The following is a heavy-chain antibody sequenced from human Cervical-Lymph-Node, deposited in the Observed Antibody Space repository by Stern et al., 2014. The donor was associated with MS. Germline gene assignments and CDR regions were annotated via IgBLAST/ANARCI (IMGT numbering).Heavy chain of an antibody. CDR3: ARDSGYSSSWYPWYFDY. J-gene: IGHJ4*02. V-gene: IGHV1-18*01. CDR1: GYTFTSYG. D-gene: IGHD6-13*01. CDR2: ISAYNGNT. Sequence: VQLVESGAEVKKHGASVKVSCKASGYTFTSYGISWVRQAPGQGLEWMGWISAYNGNTNYAKKLQGRVTMTTDTSTSTAYMELRSLRSDDTAVYYCARDSGYSSSWYPWYFDYWGQGTLVTVSS.